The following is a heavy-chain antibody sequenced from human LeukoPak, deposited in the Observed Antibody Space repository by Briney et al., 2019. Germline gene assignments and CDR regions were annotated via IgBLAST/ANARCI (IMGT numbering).Heavy chain of an antibody. CDR3: ARDLGSGWYGGGTNWFDP. CDR1: GGSISSSNW. J-gene: IGHJ5*02. Sequence: SETLSLTCTVSGGSISSSNWWSWVRQPPGKGLEWIGEIYHSGSTNYNPSLKSRVTISVDKSKNQFSLKLSSVTAADTAVYYCARDLGSGWYGGGTNWFDPWGQGTLVTVSS. V-gene: IGHV4-4*02. D-gene: IGHD6-19*01. CDR2: IYHSGST.